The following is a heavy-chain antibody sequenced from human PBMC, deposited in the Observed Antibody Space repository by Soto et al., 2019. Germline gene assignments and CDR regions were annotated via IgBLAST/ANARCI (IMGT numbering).Heavy chain of an antibody. J-gene: IGHJ5*02. CDR2: IYYYGNT. Sequence: QVQLQESGPGLVKPSQTMSLTCTVSGGSISSGGYYWSWIRQHPGKGLEWIGYIYYYGNTYYNPSLKSRVTISVDTSKNQFSLKLSSVTAADTALYYCARAGGFNWFDPWGQGTLVTVSS. D-gene: IGHD3-10*01. V-gene: IGHV4-31*03. CDR3: ARAGGFNWFDP. CDR1: GGSISSGGYY.